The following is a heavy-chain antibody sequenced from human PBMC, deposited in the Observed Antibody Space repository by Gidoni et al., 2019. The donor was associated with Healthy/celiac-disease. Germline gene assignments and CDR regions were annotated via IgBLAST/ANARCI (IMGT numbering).Heavy chain of an antibody. J-gene: IGHJ5*02. CDR1: AGPISSYY. CDR2: IYYSGST. Sequence: QVQLQESGPGLVKPSATLSLTCTVSAGPISSYYWSWIRQPPGKGLEWIGYIYYSGSTNYNPSLKSRVTISVDTSKNQFSLKLSSVTAADTAVYYCARGYCSGGSCWLDPWGQGTLVTVSS. V-gene: IGHV4-59*01. D-gene: IGHD2-15*01. CDR3: ARGYCSGGSCWLDP.